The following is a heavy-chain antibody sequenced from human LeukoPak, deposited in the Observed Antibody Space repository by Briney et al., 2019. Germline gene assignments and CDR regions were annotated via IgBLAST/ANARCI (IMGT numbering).Heavy chain of an antibody. CDR2: IYTSGST. CDR3: ARDAPTAYCSGGTCYFDY. D-gene: IGHD2-15*01. V-gene: IGHV4-61*02. Sequence: SETLSLTCTVSGGSISSGSYYWSWIRQPVGKGLEWIGRIYTSGSTNYNPSLKSRVTISLDTSKNQFSLKLSSVTAADTAVYYCARDAPTAYCSGGTCYFDYWGQGTLVTVSS. CDR1: GGSISSGSYY. J-gene: IGHJ4*02.